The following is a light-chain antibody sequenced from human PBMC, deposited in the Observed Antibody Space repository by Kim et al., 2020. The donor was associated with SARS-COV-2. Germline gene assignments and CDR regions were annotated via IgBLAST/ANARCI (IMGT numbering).Light chain of an antibody. CDR3: QQHFDTPYT. Sequence: DIVMTQSPDSLAVSLGERATINCKSSQSVLHSPNNKNYLAWYQQKVGQPPKLLISWTSTRESGVPDRFSGSGSGTDFTLTISSLQAEDVAVYYCQQHFDTPYTFGQGTKLEIK. V-gene: IGKV4-1*01. J-gene: IGKJ2*01. CDR1: QSVLHSPNNKNY. CDR2: WTS.